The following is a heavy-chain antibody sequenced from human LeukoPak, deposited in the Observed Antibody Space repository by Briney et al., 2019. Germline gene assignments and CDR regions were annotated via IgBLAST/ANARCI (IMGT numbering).Heavy chain of an antibody. J-gene: IGHJ4*02. D-gene: IGHD6-19*01. V-gene: IGHV6-1*01. CDR1: GDSVSGNSVA. Sequence: SQTLSLTCAFSGDSVSGNSVAWNWLRQSPLRGLEWLGRTYYRSKWYHDYAISVKSRMTINLDTSKNQFSLQLISMTPEDTAVYYWARAAFTSGTPRGFDYWGQGTLVTVSS. CDR2: TYYRSKWYH. CDR3: ARAAFTSGTPRGFDY.